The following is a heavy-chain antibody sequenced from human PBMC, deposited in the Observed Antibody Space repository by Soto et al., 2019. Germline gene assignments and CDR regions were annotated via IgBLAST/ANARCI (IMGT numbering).Heavy chain of an antibody. J-gene: IGHJ2*01. V-gene: IGHV4-39*01. CDR2: IYYSGST. CDR3: ARGGDGPNWYFDL. Sequence: QLQLQESGPGLVKPSETLSLTCTVSGGSISSSSYYWGWIRQPPGKGLEWIGSIYYSGSTYYNPSLKSRVTISVDTSKNQFSLKLSSVTAAYTAVYYCARGGDGPNWYFDLWGRGTLVTVSS. D-gene: IGHD6-25*01. CDR1: GGSISSSSYY.